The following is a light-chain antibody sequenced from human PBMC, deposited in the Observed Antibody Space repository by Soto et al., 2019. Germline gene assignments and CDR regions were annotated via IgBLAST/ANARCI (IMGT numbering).Light chain of an antibody. Sequence: IVLPQSPLSLPVTLGQPASISCRSSESPVITDGDTLLNWFQQRPGQSPRRLIYRVSNRDFGVTGNSRGSRSSTEFTLNSNSVKAEAGASYYCMRRARWPYTFGQGTKLEI. V-gene: IGKV2-30*01. CDR1: ESPVITDGDTL. CDR3: MRRARWPYT. CDR2: RVS. J-gene: IGKJ2*01.